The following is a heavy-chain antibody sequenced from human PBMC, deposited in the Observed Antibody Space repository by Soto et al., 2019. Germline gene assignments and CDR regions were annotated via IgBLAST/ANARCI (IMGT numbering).Heavy chain of an antibody. Sequence: SETLSLTCTVSGGSISSYYWSWIRQPPGKGLEWIGYIYYSGSTNYNPSLKSRVTISVDTSKNQFSLKLSSVTAADTAVYYCARQWRIAAAGNLHYYYYMDVWGKGTTVTVSS. CDR1: GGSISSYY. D-gene: IGHD6-13*01. J-gene: IGHJ6*03. V-gene: IGHV4-59*08. CDR2: IYYSGST. CDR3: ARQWRIAAAGNLHYYYYMDV.